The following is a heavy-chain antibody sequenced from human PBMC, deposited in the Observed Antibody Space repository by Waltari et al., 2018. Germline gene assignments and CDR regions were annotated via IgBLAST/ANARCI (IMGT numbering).Heavy chain of an antibody. D-gene: IGHD1-26*01. Sequence: EVQLVESGGGLVKPGGSLRLSCAASGFTFSPYHMNWVRQAPGKGLEWVSYISSSSSFKYNADSVKGRFSISRDNAENSLYLQMNSLRVEDTVVYYCVRDLGSYSGLDYWGQGTLVTVSS. J-gene: IGHJ4*02. CDR3: VRDLGSYSGLDY. CDR1: GFTFSPYH. V-gene: IGHV3-21*02. CDR2: ISSSSSFK.